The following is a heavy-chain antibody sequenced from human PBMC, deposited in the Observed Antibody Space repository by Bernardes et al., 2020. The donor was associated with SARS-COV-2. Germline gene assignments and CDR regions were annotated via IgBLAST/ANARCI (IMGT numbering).Heavy chain of an antibody. V-gene: IGHV3-30*03. CDR2: ISYEGSVK. J-gene: IGHJ6*02. D-gene: IGHD5-18*01. Sequence: GSLRLSCATSGFSFNNYGMHWVRQAPGKGPEWVAVISYEGSVKYYADSVKGRFTISRDSSKNTLFLEMNSLRADDTAVYYCARGIKDAPMVDHYSYGLDVWGQGTTVTVSS. CDR3: ARGIKDAPMVDHYSYGLDV. CDR1: GFSFNNYG.